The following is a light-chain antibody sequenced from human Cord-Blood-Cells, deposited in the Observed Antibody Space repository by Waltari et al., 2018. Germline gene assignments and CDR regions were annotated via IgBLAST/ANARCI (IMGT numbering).Light chain of an antibody. V-gene: IGKV3-15*01. CDR3: QQYNNWPET. CDR1: QSVSSN. CDR2: GAS. Sequence: EIVMTQSPSTLSVSPGERATLPSRARQSVSSNLAWYQQKPGQAPRLLIYGASTRATGIPARFSGSGSATEFTLTISSLQSEDFAVYYCQQYNNWPETFGQGTKVEIK. J-gene: IGKJ1*01.